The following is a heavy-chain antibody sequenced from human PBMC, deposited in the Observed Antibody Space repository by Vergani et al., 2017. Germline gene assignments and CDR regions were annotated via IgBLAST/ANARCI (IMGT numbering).Heavy chain of an antibody. V-gene: IGHV5-51*03. CDR1: GYSFTMYW. J-gene: IGHJ4*02. D-gene: IGHD3-22*01. Sequence: EVQLVQSGAEVKKPGESLKISCKGSGYSFTMYWIGWVRQMPGKGLEWMGIIYPGDSDTRYSPSFQGHVTISVDKSISTAYLQWSSLKASDTAMYYCARSRDSSGYYYVDFDYWGQGTLVTVSS. CDR2: IYPGDSDT. CDR3: ARSRDSSGYYYVDFDY.